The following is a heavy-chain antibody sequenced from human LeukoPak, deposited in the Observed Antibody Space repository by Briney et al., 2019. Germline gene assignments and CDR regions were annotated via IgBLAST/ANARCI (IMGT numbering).Heavy chain of an antibody. V-gene: IGHV3-66*02. CDR2: IYSGGRT. CDR3: ARSPYNWNDSPYYMGV. J-gene: IGHJ6*03. D-gene: IGHD1-1*01. CDR1: RFTVRSNY. Sequence: GGSLRLSCAASRFTVRSNYMSWVRQAPGKGLEWVSVIYSGGRTYHADAVKGRFTISRDNSKNTLYLQMNSLRAEDTAVYYCARSPYNWNDSPYYMGVWGKGTTVTVSS.